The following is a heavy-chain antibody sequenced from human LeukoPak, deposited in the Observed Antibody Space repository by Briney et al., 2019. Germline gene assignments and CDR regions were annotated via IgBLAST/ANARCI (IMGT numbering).Heavy chain of an antibody. J-gene: IGHJ4*02. D-gene: IGHD5-18*01. CDR3: ARVDTTMVLDH. V-gene: IGHV3-7*01. CDR1: GFTFSSYW. CDR2: IKEDGSEK. Sequence: GGSLRLSCAASGFTFSSYWMSWVRQAPGKGLEWVANIKEDGSEKYNVDSVKGRFTISRDNAKNSLYLQMNSLRAEDTAVYYCARVDTTMVLDHWGQGTLVTVSS.